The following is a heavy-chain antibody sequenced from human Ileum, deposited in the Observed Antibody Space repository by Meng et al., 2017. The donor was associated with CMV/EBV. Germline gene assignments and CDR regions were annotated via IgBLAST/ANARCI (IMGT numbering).Heavy chain of an antibody. CDR2: SHFSGSV. CDR3: ARGSRFCSNSDCYVWFNP. J-gene: IGHJ5*02. CDR1: GSIKSHY. D-gene: IGHD2-8*01. V-gene: IGHV4-59*11. Sequence: GSIKSHYWRWIRQSPGKGLEWIGYSHFSGSVTYNPSLKPRVIVSVDTSKSQFSLRVTSVTAADTAVYYCARGSRFCSNSDCYVWFNPWGQGTLVTVSS.